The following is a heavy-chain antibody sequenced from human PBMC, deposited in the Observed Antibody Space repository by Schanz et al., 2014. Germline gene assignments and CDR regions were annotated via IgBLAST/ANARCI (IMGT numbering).Heavy chain of an antibody. J-gene: IGHJ4*02. Sequence: VQLVESGGNFVQPGGSLRLSCAASGFTFNNYDMNWVRLVPGKGLECVSGISGGGGSAYYADSVKGRFTISRDNSKNTLYLQMNSLRAEDTAVYYCAKGQLLSYYFDYWGQGTLVTVSS. V-gene: IGHV3-23*04. CDR1: GFTFNNYD. CDR2: ISGGGGSA. D-gene: IGHD2-21*01. CDR3: AKGQLLSYYFDY.